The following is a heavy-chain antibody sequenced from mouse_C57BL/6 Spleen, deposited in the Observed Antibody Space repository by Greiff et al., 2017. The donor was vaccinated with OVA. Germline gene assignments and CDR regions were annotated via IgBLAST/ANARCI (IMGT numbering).Heavy chain of an antibody. CDR1: GYTFTSYW. CDR2: MYPGNSDT. CDR3: ANWEWFAY. J-gene: IGHJ3*01. V-gene: IGHV1-5*01. Sequence: VQLQQSGTVLARPGASVKMSCKTSGYTFTSYWMHWVKQRPGQGLEWIGAMYPGNSDTSYNQKFKGKAKLTAVTSASTANMELSSLTNEDSAVDYCANWEWFAYWGQGTLVTVSA. D-gene: IGHD4-1*01.